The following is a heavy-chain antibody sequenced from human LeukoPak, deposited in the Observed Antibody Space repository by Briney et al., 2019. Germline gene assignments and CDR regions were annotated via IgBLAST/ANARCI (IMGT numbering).Heavy chain of an antibody. CDR1: GFTFSSSA. J-gene: IGHJ6*02. CDR3: ARGDSSSWYGYYYYYYGMDV. D-gene: IGHD6-13*01. CDR2: ISNNGGYT. V-gene: IGHV3-23*01. Sequence: GGSLRLSCAASGFTFSSSAMSWVRQAPGKGLEWVSAISNNGGYTYYADSVQGRFTIPRDNSKSTLCLQMNSLRAEDTAVYYCARGDSSSWYGYYYYYYGMDVWGQGTTVTVSS.